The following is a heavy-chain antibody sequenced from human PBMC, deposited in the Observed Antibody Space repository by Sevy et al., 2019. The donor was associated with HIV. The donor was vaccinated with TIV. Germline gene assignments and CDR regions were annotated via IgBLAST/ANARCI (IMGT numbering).Heavy chain of an antibody. Sequence: ASVKVSCKASGGTFSSYAISWVRQAPGQGLEWMGGIIPIFGTANYAQKFQGRVTITADESTSTAYMELSSLRSEDTAVYYCASRFDYYGSGSLSRSVYYFDYWGQRTLVTVSS. V-gene: IGHV1-69*13. CDR2: IIPIFGTA. CDR1: GGTFSSYA. D-gene: IGHD3-10*01. CDR3: ASRFDYYGSGSLSRSVYYFDY. J-gene: IGHJ4*02.